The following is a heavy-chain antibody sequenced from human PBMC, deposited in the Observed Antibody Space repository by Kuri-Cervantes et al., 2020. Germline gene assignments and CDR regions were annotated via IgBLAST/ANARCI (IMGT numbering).Heavy chain of an antibody. D-gene: IGHD3-10*01. V-gene: IGHV3-49*04. CDR2: IRSKAYGGTT. J-gene: IGHJ3*02. Sequence: GESLKISCTASGFTFGDYAMSWVRQAPGKGLEWVGFIRSKAYGGTTEYAASVKGRFTISRDDSKSIAYLQMNSLKTEDTAVYYCARGGMSYGSGDPDAFDIWGQGTMVTVSS. CDR1: GFTFGDYA. CDR3: ARGGMSYGSGDPDAFDI.